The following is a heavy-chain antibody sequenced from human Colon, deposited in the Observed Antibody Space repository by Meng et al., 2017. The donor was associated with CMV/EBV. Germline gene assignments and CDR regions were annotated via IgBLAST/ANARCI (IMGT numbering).Heavy chain of an antibody. CDR3: ARGIHRNGFDP. CDR1: GGSVNTEDYY. D-gene: IGHD1-1*01. CDR2: IYSNGET. J-gene: IGHJ5*02. V-gene: IGHV4-30-4*08. Sequence: SETLSLTCSVFGGSVNTEDYYWSWIRQPPGKGLGWIGYIYSNGETYYSPALKSRLTLSLDASKNQFSLNVTSVSASDTAVYYCARGIHRNGFDPWGQGIPVTVSS.